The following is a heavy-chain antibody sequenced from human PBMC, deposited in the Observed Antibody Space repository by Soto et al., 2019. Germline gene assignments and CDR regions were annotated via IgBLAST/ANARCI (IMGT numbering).Heavy chain of an antibody. Sequence: WKSAGYSFSSYAGRLRSQNPGQRLEWMGWINADNGNTNYAQKLQGRVTITRDTSTSTAYMELRSLRSDDTAVYYCARGAVSGSYYTADYYYGMEVWGQGTTVTVSS. J-gene: IGHJ6*02. CDR3: ARGAVSGSYYTADYYYGMEV. CDR2: INADNGNT. D-gene: IGHD1-26*01. V-gene: IGHV1-3*01. CDR1: GYSFSSYA.